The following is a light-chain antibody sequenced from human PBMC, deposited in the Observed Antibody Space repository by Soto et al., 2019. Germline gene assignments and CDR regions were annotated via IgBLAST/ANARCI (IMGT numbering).Light chain of an antibody. J-gene: IGLJ2*01. V-gene: IGLV1-36*01. CDR2: YDN. CDR3: QVWDDTLRGVI. Sequence: QSVLTQPPSVSAAPRQRVTISCSGGSSNIGNNSVNWYQQVPGQAPTLVMYYDNVLPSGVSDRFSGSKSGTSASLAISNLQSEDEADYYCQVWDDTLRGVIFGGGTKLTVL. CDR1: SSNIGNNS.